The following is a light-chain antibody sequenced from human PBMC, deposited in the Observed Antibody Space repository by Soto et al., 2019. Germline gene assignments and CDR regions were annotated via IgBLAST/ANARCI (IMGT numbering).Light chain of an antibody. CDR2: AAS. J-gene: IGKJ4*01. V-gene: IGKV1-33*01. Sequence: DIQMTQSPSSLSASVGDRVTITCRASQSISSYLNWYQQKPGKAPKVLIYAASSLQSGIPSRFSGSGSGTDFTFTISSLQPEDIATYYCQQYDSVPLTFGGGTKVDIK. CDR1: QSISSY. CDR3: QQYDSVPLT.